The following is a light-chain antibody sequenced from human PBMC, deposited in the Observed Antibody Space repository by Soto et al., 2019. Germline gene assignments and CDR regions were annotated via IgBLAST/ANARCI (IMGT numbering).Light chain of an antibody. J-gene: IGKJ1*01. CDR3: QHYNSYSEA. Sequence: IPLTQSPCSVSASVGGGVTIICRASQGISRWLAWYQQKPGKAPKLLIYTASRWQSGVPSRFSGSGSGTDFTLTISSLQPEDFATYYCQHYNSYSEAFGQGTKVDIK. CDR1: QGISRW. CDR2: TAS. V-gene: IGKV1D-16*01.